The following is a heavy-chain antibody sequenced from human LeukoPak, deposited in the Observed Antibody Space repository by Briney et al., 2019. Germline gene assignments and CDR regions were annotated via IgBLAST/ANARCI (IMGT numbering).Heavy chain of an antibody. CDR3: VRDFRSADY. Sequence: GGSLRLSCAASGFTFSIYCMHWVRQAPGKGPMWVSRICPDGPVTNYADSVKARFSISRDNARNTVYLQMNSLRAEDTAIYYCVRDFRSADYWGQGTLVTVSS. CDR2: ICPDGPVT. V-gene: IGHV3-74*01. CDR1: GFTFSIYC. J-gene: IGHJ4*02.